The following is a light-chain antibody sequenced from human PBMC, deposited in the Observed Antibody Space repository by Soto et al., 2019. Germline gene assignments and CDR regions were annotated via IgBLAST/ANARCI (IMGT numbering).Light chain of an antibody. V-gene: IGKV3-20*01. CDR2: GAS. Sequence: EIVLTQSPGTLSLSPGERAILSCRASQSVSSSYLAWYQQKPGQAPRLLIYGASSRATGIPDRFSGSGSGTDFTLTISRLEPEDFAVYYCQQYGSSHPKTFGQGTKV. CDR1: QSVSSSY. J-gene: IGKJ1*01. CDR3: QQYGSSHPKT.